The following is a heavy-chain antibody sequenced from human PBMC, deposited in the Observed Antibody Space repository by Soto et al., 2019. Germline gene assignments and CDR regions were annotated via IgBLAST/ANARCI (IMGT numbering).Heavy chain of an antibody. D-gene: IGHD2-2*01. V-gene: IGHV1-3*01. J-gene: IGHJ6*02. CDR2: INAGNGNT. Sequence: GASVKVSCKASGYTFTSYAMHWVRQAPGQRLEWMGWINAGNGNTKYSQKFQGRVTITRDTSASTAYMELSSLRSEDTAVYYCARDRRYCSSTSCYNYYYGMDVWGQGTTVTVSS. CDR3: ARDRRYCSSTSCYNYYYGMDV. CDR1: GYTFTSYA.